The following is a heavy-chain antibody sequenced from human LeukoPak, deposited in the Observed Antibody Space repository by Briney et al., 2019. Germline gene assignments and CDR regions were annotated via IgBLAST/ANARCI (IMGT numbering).Heavy chain of an antibody. CDR2: IYTSGST. CDR3: ARIVGATGHYYFDY. CDR1: GGSISSYY. Sequence: PSETLSLTCTVSGGSISSYYWSWIRQPAGKGLEWIGRIYTSGSTNYNPSLKSRVTMSVDTSNNQFSLKLSSVTAADTAVYYCARIVGATGHYYFDYWGQGTLVTVSS. D-gene: IGHD1-26*01. V-gene: IGHV4-4*07. J-gene: IGHJ4*02.